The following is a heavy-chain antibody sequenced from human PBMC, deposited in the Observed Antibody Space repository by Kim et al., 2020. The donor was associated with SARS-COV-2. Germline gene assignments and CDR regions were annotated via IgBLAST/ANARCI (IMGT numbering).Heavy chain of an antibody. Sequence: NYNPSLKSRVTISVDKSKNQFSLKLSSVTAADTAVYYCARHGTVTTFDYWGQGTLVTVSS. D-gene: IGHD4-17*01. CDR3: ARHGTVTTFDY. J-gene: IGHJ4*02. V-gene: IGHV4-4*02.